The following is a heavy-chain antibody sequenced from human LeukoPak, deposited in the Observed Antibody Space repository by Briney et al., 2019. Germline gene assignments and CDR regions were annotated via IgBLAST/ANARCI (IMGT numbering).Heavy chain of an antibody. CDR1: GYNFATYW. D-gene: IGHD1-26*01. Sequence: GESLKISCKGSGYNFATYWIGWVRQMPGKGLEWMGIIYPGDSDTRYSPSFQGQVTISADKSISTAYLQWSSLKASDTAMYYCARQGGATTDYFDYWGQGTLVTVSS. J-gene: IGHJ4*02. CDR2: IYPGDSDT. V-gene: IGHV5-51*01. CDR3: ARQGGATTDYFDY.